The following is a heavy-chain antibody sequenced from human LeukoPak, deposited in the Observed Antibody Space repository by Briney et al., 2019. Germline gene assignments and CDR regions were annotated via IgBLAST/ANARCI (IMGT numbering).Heavy chain of an antibody. CDR2: INNDGSST. CDR3: AKDRRDSSGWYE. J-gene: IGHJ4*02. Sequence: GGSLRLSCAASGFTFSSYWMHWVRQAPGKGLVWVSRINNDGSSTSYADSVRGRFSISRDNAKNTLYLQMNSLSAEDTAVYYCAKDRRDSSGWYEWGQGTLVTVSS. CDR1: GFTFSSYW. D-gene: IGHD6-19*01. V-gene: IGHV3-74*01.